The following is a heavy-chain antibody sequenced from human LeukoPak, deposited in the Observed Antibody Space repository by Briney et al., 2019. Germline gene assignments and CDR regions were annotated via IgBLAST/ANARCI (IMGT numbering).Heavy chain of an antibody. CDR1: GFTFSSYG. CDR3: AKLSSGWIRIPDY. V-gene: IGHV3-23*01. D-gene: IGHD6-19*01. CDR2: ISGSGGST. Sequence: GGSLRLSCAASGFTFSSYGMSWVRQAPGKGLEWVSAISGSGGSTYYADSVKGRFTISRDNSKNTLYLQMNSLRAEDTAVYYCAKLSSGWIRIPDYWGQGTLVTVSS. J-gene: IGHJ4*02.